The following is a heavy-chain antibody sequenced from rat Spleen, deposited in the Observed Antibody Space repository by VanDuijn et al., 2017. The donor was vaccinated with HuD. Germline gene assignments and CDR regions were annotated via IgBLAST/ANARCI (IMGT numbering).Heavy chain of an antibody. D-gene: IGHD4-3*01. CDR1: GFTFSDYN. J-gene: IGHJ2*01. Sequence: EVQLVESGGGLVQPGRSLKLSCAASGFTFSDYNMAWVRQAPKKGLEWVASVSPSGGNTYYRDFVKGRFTISRDNAKSTLYLQMDSLRSEDTATYYCTTQGIIRIPLFDYWGRGVMVTVSS. V-gene: IGHV5S23*01. CDR3: TTQGIIRIPLFDY. CDR2: VSPSGGNT.